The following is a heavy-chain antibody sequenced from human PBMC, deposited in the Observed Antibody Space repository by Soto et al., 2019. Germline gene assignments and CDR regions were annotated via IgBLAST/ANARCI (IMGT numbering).Heavy chain of an antibody. V-gene: IGHV1-69*13. J-gene: IGHJ5*02. CDR1: GGTFSSYA. CDR2: IIPIFGTA. D-gene: IGHD6-6*01. Sequence: SVKVSCKASGGTFSSYAISWVRQAPGQGLEWMGGIIPIFGTANYAQKFQGRVTITADESTSTAYMELSSLRSEDTAVYYCARDLYSSSSPNLWGQGTLVTVSS. CDR3: ARDLYSSSSPNL.